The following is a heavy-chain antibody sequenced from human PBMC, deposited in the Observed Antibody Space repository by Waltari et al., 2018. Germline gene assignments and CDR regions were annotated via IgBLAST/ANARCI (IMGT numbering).Heavy chain of an antibody. J-gene: IGHJ4*02. CDR3: TTLDAPWGG. Sequence: EVQMVESGGGLVKPGESLRLYCVASGFTFTPAWLTGVRQVPGKGVGWGCRIKSKNDVEITDFAAPVKGRFTISRDDSKNTVYLQMTSLKTEDTAVYYCTTLDAPWGGWGQGTLVTVSS. CDR2: IKSKNDVEIT. V-gene: IGHV3-15*05. D-gene: IGHD7-27*01. CDR1: GFTFTPAW.